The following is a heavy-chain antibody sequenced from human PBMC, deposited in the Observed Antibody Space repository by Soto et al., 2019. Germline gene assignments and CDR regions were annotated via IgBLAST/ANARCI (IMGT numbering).Heavy chain of an antibody. J-gene: IGHJ4*02. V-gene: IGHV3-9*01. CDR1: GFTFDDYA. D-gene: IGHD2-2*02. CDR2: ISWNSGSI. Sequence: SLRLSCAASGFTFDDYAMHWVRQAPGKGLEWVSGISWNSGSIGYADSVKGRFTISRDNAKNSLYLQMNSLRAEDTALYYCAKDKVPAAIRGGSFDYWGQGTLVTVSS. CDR3: AKDKVPAAIRGGSFDY.